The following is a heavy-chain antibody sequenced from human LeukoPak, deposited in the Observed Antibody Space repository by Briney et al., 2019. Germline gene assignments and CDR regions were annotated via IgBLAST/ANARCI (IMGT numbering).Heavy chain of an antibody. Sequence: PSETLYLTCSVSGGSIGTNFWSWIRQVPGNGLEWIGYRSYSGSTNYNPSLKSRVSISIDTSKNQFSLELNSVTAADTAVYYCARSDTHHIHSSSWHFDYWGQGTLVTVS. V-gene: IGHV4-59*13. CDR2: RSYSGST. CDR3: ARSDTHHIHSSSWHFDY. CDR1: GGSIGTNF. D-gene: IGHD6-13*01. J-gene: IGHJ4*02.